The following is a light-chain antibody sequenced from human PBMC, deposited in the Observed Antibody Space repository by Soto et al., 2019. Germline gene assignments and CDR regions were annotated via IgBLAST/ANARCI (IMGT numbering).Light chain of an antibody. CDR1: RGISSY. CDR2: AAS. Sequence: AIRMTQSPSSLSASTGDRVTITCRASRGISSYLAWYQQKPGTAPKLLIYAASTLQSGVPSRFSGSGSGTDFTLTISCLQSEDFATYYCQQFYSYPRTFGQGTKVDIK. V-gene: IGKV1-8*01. J-gene: IGKJ1*01. CDR3: QQFYSYPRT.